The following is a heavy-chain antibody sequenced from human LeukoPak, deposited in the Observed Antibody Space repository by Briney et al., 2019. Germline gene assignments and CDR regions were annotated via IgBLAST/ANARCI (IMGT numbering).Heavy chain of an antibody. D-gene: IGHD1-26*01. V-gene: IGHV3-66*01. J-gene: IGHJ4*02. CDR2: IYSGGST. Sequence: SGGSLRLSCAASGFTVSSNYMSWVRQAPGKGLEWVSVIYSGGSTYYADSVKGRFTTSRDNSKNTLYLQMNSLRAEDTAVYYCARDGRGSYLYWGQGTLVTVSS. CDR3: ARDGRGSYLY. CDR1: GFTVSSNY.